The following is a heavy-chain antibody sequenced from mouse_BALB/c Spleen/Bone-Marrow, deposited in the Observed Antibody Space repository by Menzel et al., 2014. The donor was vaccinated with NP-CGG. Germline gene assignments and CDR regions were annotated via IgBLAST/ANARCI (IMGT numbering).Heavy chain of an antibody. D-gene: IGHD2-3*01. CDR3: ARYDVYYYFGY. J-gene: IGHJ2*01. V-gene: IGHV7-3*02. Sequence: EVKVEESGGGLVQPGGSLRLSCATTGFTFTDYYMNWVRQPPGKALEWLGFIRNKANGYTTEYSASVKGRFTISRDNSQSILYLQLNTLRAEDSATYYCARYDVYYYFGYWGQGTTLTVSS. CDR2: IRNKANGYTT. CDR1: GFTFTDYY.